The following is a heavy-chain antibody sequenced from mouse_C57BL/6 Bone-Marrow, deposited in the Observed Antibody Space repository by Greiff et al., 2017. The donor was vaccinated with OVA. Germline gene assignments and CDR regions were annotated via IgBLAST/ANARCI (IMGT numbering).Heavy chain of an antibody. J-gene: IGHJ2*01. CDR2: IYPRSGNT. V-gene: IGHV1-81*01. D-gene: IGHD1-2*01. CDR3: ARQHYVSYYFDY. CDR1: GYTFTSYG. Sequence: QVQLQQSGAELARPGASVKLSCKASGYTFTSYGISWVKQRTGQGLEWIGEIYPRSGNTYYNEKFKGKATLTADKSSSTAYMELRSLTSEDSAVYFCARQHYVSYYFDYWGQGTTLTVSS.